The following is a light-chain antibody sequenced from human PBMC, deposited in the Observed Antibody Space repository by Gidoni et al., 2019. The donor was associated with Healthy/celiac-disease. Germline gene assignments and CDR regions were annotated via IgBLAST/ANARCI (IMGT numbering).Light chain of an antibody. J-gene: IGKJ2*04. Sequence: EIVLTQSPATLSLYPGERATLSCRASQSVSSYLAWYQQKPGQAPRLLIYDASNRATGIPARFSGSGSGTDFTLTISSLEPEDCAVYYCQQRSNWPLCSFGQGTKLEIK. CDR3: QQRSNWPLCS. CDR2: DAS. CDR1: QSVSSY. V-gene: IGKV3-11*01.